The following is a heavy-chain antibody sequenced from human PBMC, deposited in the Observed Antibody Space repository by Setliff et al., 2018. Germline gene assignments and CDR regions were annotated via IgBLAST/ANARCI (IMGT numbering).Heavy chain of an antibody. D-gene: IGHD5-18*01. V-gene: IGHV4-39*01. J-gene: IGHJ4*02. Sequence: KTSETLSLTCTVSGGSISTKNYYWGWIRQPPGKGLEWIGNIYYSGGTYYSPSLKSRVTISVDTSENQFSLKLNSVTAADPAVYYCAGGGGWIQLFDYWGLGTQVTVSS. CDR2: IYYSGGT. CDR1: GGSISTKNYY. CDR3: AGGGGWIQLFDY.